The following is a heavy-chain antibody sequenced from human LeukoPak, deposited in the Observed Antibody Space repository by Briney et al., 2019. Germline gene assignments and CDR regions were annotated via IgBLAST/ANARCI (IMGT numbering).Heavy chain of an antibody. J-gene: IGHJ3*02. D-gene: IGHD3-3*01. CDR2: ISYSGNT. CDR3: ARATSDYWNFNI. CDR1: GGSISSPNCY. Sequence: SETLSLTCAVSGGSISSPNCYWDWIRQSPEKGLEYIGTISYSGNTWSNPSLSSRVSISADTSKNQFSLKLTSVTAADTAVYYCARATSDYWNFNIWGQGTAVTVSS. V-gene: IGHV4-39*01.